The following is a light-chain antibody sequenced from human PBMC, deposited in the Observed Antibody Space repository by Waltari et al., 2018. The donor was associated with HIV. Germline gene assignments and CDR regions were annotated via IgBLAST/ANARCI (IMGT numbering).Light chain of an antibody. CDR3: SSYTSSTTLV. Sequence: QSALTQPASVSGSPGQSLTISCPGTSRDVGGYNYVSWYQQHPGKAPNLLICDVRKRASGVSDRFSGSKSGKTASLTISGLQAEDEADYYCSSYTSSTTLVFGGGTKLTVL. CDR2: DVR. CDR1: SRDVGGYNY. J-gene: IGLJ2*01. V-gene: IGLV2-14*01.